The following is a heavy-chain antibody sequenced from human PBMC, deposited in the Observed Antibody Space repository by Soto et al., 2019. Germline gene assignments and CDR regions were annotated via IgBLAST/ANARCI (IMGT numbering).Heavy chain of an antibody. CDR3: ARMSGSYFHFDY. V-gene: IGHV3-33*01. J-gene: IGHJ4*02. Sequence: QVQLVESGGGVVQPGRSLRLSCAASGFTFSSYGMHWVRQAPGKGLEWVAVIWYDGSNKYYADSVKGRFTISRDNSKNTLYLQMNSLRAEDTAVYYCARMSGSYFHFDYWGQGTLVTVSS. D-gene: IGHD1-26*01. CDR2: IWYDGSNK. CDR1: GFTFSSYG.